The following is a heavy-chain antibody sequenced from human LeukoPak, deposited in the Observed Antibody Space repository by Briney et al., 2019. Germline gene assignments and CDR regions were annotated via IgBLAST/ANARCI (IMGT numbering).Heavy chain of an antibody. CDR2: ISNDGGDT. Sequence: PGGSLRLSCAASGFTYSNYWIHWVRQAPGKGLVWVSRISNDGGDTDYADSVRGRFTISRDNSKNTLWLQMNSLTAEDTAVYYCARGEFNGLDYWGQGTLVTVSS. V-gene: IGHV3-74*01. CDR1: GFTYSNYW. CDR3: ARGEFNGLDY. J-gene: IGHJ4*02. D-gene: IGHD2-8*01.